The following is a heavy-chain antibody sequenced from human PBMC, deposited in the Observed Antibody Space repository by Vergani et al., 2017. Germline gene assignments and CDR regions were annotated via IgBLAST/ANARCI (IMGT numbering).Heavy chain of an antibody. CDR2: ISGSGGST. D-gene: IGHD3-22*01. V-gene: IGHV3-23*01. CDR1: GFTFSSYA. Sequence: EVQLLESGGGLVQPGGSLRLSCAASGFTFSSYAMSWVRQAPGKGLEWVSAISGSGGSTYYADSVKGRFTISRDNSKNTLYLQMNSLRSEDTAVYYCARDPSYYDSSGYHWVAFDIWGQGTMVTVSS. CDR3: ARDPSYYDSSGYHWVAFDI. J-gene: IGHJ3*02.